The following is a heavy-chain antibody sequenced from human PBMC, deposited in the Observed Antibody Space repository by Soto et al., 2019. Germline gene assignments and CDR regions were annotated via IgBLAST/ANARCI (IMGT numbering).Heavy chain of an antibody. CDR1: GGSICSYY. J-gene: IGHJ6*02. V-gene: IGHV4-59*12. Sequence: SEPRSCTCTVSGGSICSYYWSWIRQPPGKGLEWIGYIYYSGSTNYNPSLKSRVTISVDPSKNQFSLKLSSVTAADTAVYYCARDYGSGSNTGGMDVWGQGTTVTVS. D-gene: IGHD3-10*01. CDR2: IYYSGST. CDR3: ARDYGSGSNTGGMDV.